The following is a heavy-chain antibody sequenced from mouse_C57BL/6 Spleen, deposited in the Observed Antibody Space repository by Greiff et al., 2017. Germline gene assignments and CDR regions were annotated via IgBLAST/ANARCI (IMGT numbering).Heavy chain of an antibody. D-gene: IGHD2-1*01. CDR3: ARPLYGNYYFDY. CDR2: INPSNGGT. J-gene: IGHJ2*01. Sequence: QVQLQQPGTELVKPGASVKLSCKASGYTFTSYWMHWVKQRPGQGLEWIGNINPSNGGTNYNEKFKSKATLTVAKSSSTAYMQLSSLTSEYSAVYYCARPLYGNYYFDYWGQGTTLTVSS. CDR1: GYTFTSYW. V-gene: IGHV1-53*01.